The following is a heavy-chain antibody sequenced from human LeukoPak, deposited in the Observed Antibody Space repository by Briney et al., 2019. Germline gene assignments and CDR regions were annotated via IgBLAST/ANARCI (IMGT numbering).Heavy chain of an antibody. CDR1: GFTFNNYA. CDR2: IKSKTDGGTT. CDR3: TTEYYYGSGPPRY. Sequence: GGSLRLSCAASGFTFNNYAMNWVRQAPGKGLEWVGRIKSKTDGGTTDYAAPVKGRFTISRDDSKNTLYLQMNSLKTEDTAVYYCTTEYYYGSGPPRYWGQGTLVTVSS. D-gene: IGHD3-10*01. V-gene: IGHV3-15*01. J-gene: IGHJ4*02.